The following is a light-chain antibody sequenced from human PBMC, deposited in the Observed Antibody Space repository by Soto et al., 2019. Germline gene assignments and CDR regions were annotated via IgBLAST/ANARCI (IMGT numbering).Light chain of an antibody. CDR1: QSFSGSY. CDR2: GAS. Sequence: EIVLTQSPGTLSVSPGERATLSCRASQSFSGSYLAWYQQKPGQAPRLLIYGASSRATGIPDRFSGSGSGTEFTLTISSLQSEDFAVYYCQQYNNWPLTFGGGTKVDIK. CDR3: QQYNNWPLT. J-gene: IGKJ4*01. V-gene: IGKV3D-15*01.